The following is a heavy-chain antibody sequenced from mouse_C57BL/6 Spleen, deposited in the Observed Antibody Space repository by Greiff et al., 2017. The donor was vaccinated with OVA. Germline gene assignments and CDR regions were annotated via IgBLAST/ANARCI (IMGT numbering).Heavy chain of an antibody. D-gene: IGHD1-1*01. V-gene: IGHV1-64*01. Sequence: QVQLQQPGAELVKPGASVKLSCKASGYTFTSYWMHWVKQRPGQGLEWIGMIHPNSGSTNYNEKFKSKATLTVDKSSSTAYMQLSSQTSEDSSVYYWARYGGLASYDFDDWGQGTTLTVAA. CDR3: ARYGGLASYDFDD. CDR2: IHPNSGST. CDR1: GYTFTSYW. J-gene: IGHJ2*01.